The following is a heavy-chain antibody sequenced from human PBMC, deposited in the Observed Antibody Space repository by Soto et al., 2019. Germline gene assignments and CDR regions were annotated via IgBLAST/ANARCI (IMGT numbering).Heavy chain of an antibody. CDR1: GFTFSSYA. CDR2: ISGSGGST. CDR3: AKVRDSSGWSRQLDY. J-gene: IGHJ4*02. V-gene: IGHV3-23*01. D-gene: IGHD6-19*01. Sequence: GGSLRLSCAASGFTFSSYAMSWVRQAPGKGLEWVSAISGSGGSTYYADSVKGRFTISRDNSKNTLYLQMNSLRAEDTAVYYCAKVRDSSGWSRQLDYWGQGTLVTVSS.